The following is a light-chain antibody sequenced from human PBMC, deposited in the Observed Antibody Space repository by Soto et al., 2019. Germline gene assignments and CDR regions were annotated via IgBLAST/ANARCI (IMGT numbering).Light chain of an antibody. Sequence: EIVMTQSPATLSVSPGERATLSCRASQSVSSNLAWYQQKRGQAPRLLIYGASTRAPGIPARFSCSGSGTEFTLTISSLQSEDFAVYYCQQYNKWPPWTFGQGTKVEIK. J-gene: IGKJ1*01. V-gene: IGKV3-15*01. CDR3: QQYNKWPPWT. CDR2: GAS. CDR1: QSVSSN.